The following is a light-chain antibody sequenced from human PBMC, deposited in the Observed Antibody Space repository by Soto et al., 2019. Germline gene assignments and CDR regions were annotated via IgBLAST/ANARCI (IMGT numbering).Light chain of an antibody. V-gene: IGKV3-20*01. CDR2: GAS. Sequence: EIVLTQSQGTLSLSPGERATLSCRASQSVSPYLAWYQHKPGQAPRLLIYGASSRATGIPDRFSGSGSGTDFTLTISRLEPEDFAVYYCQQYGSSPSVTFGPGTKVDIK. CDR1: QSVSPY. J-gene: IGKJ3*01. CDR3: QQYGSSPSVT.